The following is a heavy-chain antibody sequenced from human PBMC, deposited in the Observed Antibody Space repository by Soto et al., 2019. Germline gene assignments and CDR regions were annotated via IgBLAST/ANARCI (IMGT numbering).Heavy chain of an antibody. CDR1: GDSISGIPYH. V-gene: IGHV4-39*02. Sequence: SDTLSVTCTVSGDSISGIPYHWGWIRQPPGKGLEVIGRIDDDAKVYYDPSLSGRATLFVDTSKNRFSLRLTSVSAAGTALYFCARGTGRYFDXWGRGTLLTVSX. D-gene: IGHD1-1*01. CDR3: ARGTGRYFDX. J-gene: IGHJ2*01. CDR2: IDDDAKV.